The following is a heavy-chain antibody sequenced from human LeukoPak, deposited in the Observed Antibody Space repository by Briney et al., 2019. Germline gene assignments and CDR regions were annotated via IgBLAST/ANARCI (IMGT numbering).Heavy chain of an antibody. CDR3: ARGSYGSGSYHLYYYYGMDV. CDR1: GGSISSYY. J-gene: IGHJ6*02. Sequence: MASETLSLTCTVSGGSISSYYWSWIRQPAGKGLEWIGRIYTSGSTNYNPSLKSRVTMSVDTSKNQFSLKLSSVTAADTAVYYCARGSYGSGSYHLYYYYGMDVWGQGTTVTVSS. CDR2: IYTSGST. D-gene: IGHD3-10*01. V-gene: IGHV4-4*07.